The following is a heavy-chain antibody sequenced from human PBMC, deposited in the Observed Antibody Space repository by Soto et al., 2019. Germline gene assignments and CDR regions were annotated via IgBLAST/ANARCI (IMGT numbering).Heavy chain of an antibody. CDR2: IYYSGST. CDR3: ARESIAAAGSLDP. V-gene: IGHV4-31*03. Sequence: SETLSLTCTVSGGSISSGGYYWSWIRQHPGKCLEWIGYIYYSGSTYYNPSLKSRVTISVDTSKNQFSLKLSSVTAADTAVYYCARESIAAAGSLDPWGQGTLVTVYS. D-gene: IGHD6-13*01. CDR1: GGSISSGGYY. J-gene: IGHJ5*02.